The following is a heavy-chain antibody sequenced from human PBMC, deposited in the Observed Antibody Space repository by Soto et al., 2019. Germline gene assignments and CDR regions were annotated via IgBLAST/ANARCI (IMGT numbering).Heavy chain of an antibody. V-gene: IGHV3-7*01. CDR1: GFTFSSYW. D-gene: IGHD1-1*01. Sequence: HPGGSLRLSCAASGFTFSSYWMSWVRQAPGKGLEWVANIKQDGSEKYYVDSVKGRLTISRDNAKNSLYLQMNSLRAEDTAVYYCARDLGTPNFDYWGQGTLVTVSS. CDR2: IKQDGSEK. CDR3: ARDLGTPNFDY. J-gene: IGHJ4*02.